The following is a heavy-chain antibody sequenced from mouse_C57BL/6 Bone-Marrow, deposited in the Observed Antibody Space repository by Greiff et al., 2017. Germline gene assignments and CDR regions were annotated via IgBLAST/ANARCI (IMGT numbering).Heavy chain of an antibody. Sequence: VQLKESGPGLVAPSQSLSITCTVSGFSLTSSGVDWVRPSPGTGLELLGVIWGVGSTNYNSALKSRLSISKDNSKSQVFLKMNSLQTDDTAMYYCASWDDYDPFAYWGQWTLVTVSA. J-gene: IGHJ3*01. CDR1: GFSLTSSG. V-gene: IGHV2-6*01. CDR3: ASWDDYDPFAY. D-gene: IGHD2-4*01. CDR2: IWGVGST.